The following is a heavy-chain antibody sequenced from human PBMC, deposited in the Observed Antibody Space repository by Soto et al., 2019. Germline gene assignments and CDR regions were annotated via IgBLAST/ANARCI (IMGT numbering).Heavy chain of an antibody. J-gene: IGHJ4*02. V-gene: IGHV4-59*01. CDR1: GGFISSYY. CDR3: ARGAESSASPLYYFDY. Sequence: SETLSLTCTVSGGFISSYYWSWIRQPPGKGLEWIGYIYYSGSTNYNPSLKSRVTISVDTSKNQFSLKLSSVTAADTAVYYCARGAESSASPLYYFDYWGQGTLVTVSS. CDR2: IYYSGST.